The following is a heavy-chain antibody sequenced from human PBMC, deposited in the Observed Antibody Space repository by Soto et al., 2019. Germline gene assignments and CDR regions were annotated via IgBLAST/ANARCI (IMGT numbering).Heavy chain of an antibody. Sequence: GGSLRLSCAASGFTFSSYSMNWVRQAPGKGLEWVSSISSSSSYIYYADSVKGRFTISRDNTKNSLYLQMNSLRAEDTAVYYCARDLRRDYYGSGSYGDYWGQGTLVTVSS. D-gene: IGHD3-10*01. CDR2: ISSSSSYI. CDR3: ARDLRRDYYGSGSYGDY. V-gene: IGHV3-21*01. J-gene: IGHJ4*02. CDR1: GFTFSSYS.